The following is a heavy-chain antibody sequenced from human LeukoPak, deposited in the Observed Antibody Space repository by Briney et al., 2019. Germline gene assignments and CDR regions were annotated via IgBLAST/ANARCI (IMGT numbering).Heavy chain of an antibody. J-gene: IGHJ4*02. CDR2: VSTDSTYT. Sequence: PGGSLRLSCTASGFTFSDYYMTWIRQAPGKGLEWLSYVSTDSTYTNYADSVKGRFTISRDNAKNSLYLQMNSLRAEDTAVYYCARIGWFGDGNYFDYWGQGTLVTVSS. CDR3: ARIGWFGDGNYFDY. D-gene: IGHD3-10*01. V-gene: IGHV3-11*03. CDR1: GFTFSDYY.